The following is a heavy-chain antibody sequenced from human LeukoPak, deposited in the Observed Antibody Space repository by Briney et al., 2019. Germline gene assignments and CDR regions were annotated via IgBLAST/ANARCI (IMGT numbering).Heavy chain of an antibody. CDR1: GFPFSTND. CDR3: AKVKTHWYFDN. CDR2: ISGSASGGT. D-gene: IGHD1-1*01. Sequence: PGGSLRLSXAASGFPFSTNDMSWVRQAPGKGLEWVSAISGSASGGTTYEDSVKGRFTISRDNSKGTLYLQMNSLRAEDTAVYYCAKVKTHWYFDNWGRGTLVTVSS. V-gene: IGHV3-23*01. J-gene: IGHJ4*02.